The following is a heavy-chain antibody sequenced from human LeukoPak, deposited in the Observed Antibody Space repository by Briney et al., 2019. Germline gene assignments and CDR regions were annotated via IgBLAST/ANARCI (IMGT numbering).Heavy chain of an antibody. J-gene: IGHJ4*02. V-gene: IGHV3-30*01. CDR3: ARDRFNPFDC. Sequence: GGSLRLSCAASGFTFSSYAMHWVRQAPGKGLEWVAVISYDGSNKYYADSVKGRFTISRDNSQNTLYLQMNSLRAEDTAVYYCARDRFNPFDCWGQGTLVTASP. CDR1: GFTFSSYA. D-gene: IGHD1-14*01. CDR2: ISYDGSNK.